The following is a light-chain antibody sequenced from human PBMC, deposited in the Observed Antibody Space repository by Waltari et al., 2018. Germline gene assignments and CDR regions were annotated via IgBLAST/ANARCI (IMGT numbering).Light chain of an antibody. CDR3: CSYAGLGIYV. J-gene: IGLJ1*01. CDR1: SSAFGNYNL. CDR2: EVT. Sequence: QSGLTQPASVSGSPGQSITISCTGTSSAFGNYNLFPWYQQYPGKAPKLMVYEVTKRTSGVSDRFSGSKSGNTASLTIYGLQSEDEADYYCCSYAGLGIYVFGTGTKVTVL. V-gene: IGLV2-23*02.